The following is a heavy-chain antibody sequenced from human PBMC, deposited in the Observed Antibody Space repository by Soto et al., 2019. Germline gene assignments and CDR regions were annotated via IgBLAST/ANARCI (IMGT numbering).Heavy chain of an antibody. CDR3: AKDATRTSGWYHFDY. CDR2: ISSSSSYI. CDR1: GFTFSSYS. D-gene: IGHD6-19*01. J-gene: IGHJ4*02. Sequence: GGSLRLSCAASGFTFSSYSMNWVRQAPGKGLEWVSSISSSSSYIYYADSVKGRFTISRDNAKNSLYLQMNSLRAEDTAVYYCAKDATRTSGWYHFDYWGQGSLVTVSS. V-gene: IGHV3-21*04.